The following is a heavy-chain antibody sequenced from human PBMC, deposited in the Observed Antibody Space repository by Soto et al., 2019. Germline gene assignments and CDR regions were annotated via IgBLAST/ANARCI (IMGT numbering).Heavy chain of an antibody. J-gene: IGHJ4*02. Sequence: SVKVSCKASGGTFSSYAISWVRQAPGQGLEWMGGIIPIFGTANYAQKFQGRVTITADKSTSTAYMELSSLRSEDTAVYYCARVGPSYDMLTGYYLDYWGQGTLVTVSS. D-gene: IGHD3-9*01. CDR3: ARVGPSYDMLTGYYLDY. CDR2: IIPIFGTA. V-gene: IGHV1-69*06. CDR1: GGTFSSYA.